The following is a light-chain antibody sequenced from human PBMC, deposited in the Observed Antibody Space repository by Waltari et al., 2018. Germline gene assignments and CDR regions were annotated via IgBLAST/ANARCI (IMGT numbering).Light chain of an antibody. CDR2: GKD. J-gene: IGLJ3*02. V-gene: IGLV3-19*01. CDR1: SFRPPY. Sequence: SSELPRDPAVSVALGQTVRFTCLAVSFRPPYATWYQLNPGQAPVLVIYGKDKRPSGVPDRISGYSSGTTSSLTITGAQAEDEADYYCSSRNGRANQVVFAGGTKVTVL. CDR3: SSRNGRANQVV.